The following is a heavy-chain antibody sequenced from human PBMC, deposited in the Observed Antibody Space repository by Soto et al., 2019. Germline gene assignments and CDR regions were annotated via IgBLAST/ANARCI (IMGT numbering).Heavy chain of an antibody. CDR2: IWYDGSNK. J-gene: IGHJ5*02. CDR1: GFTFSSYG. CDR3: ARDPLEYSSSRNWFDP. D-gene: IGHD6-6*01. Sequence: PGGSLRLSCAASGFTFSSYGMHWVRQAPGKGLEWVAVIWYDGSNKYYADSVKGRFTISRDNSKNTLYLQMNSLRAEDTAVYYCARDPLEYSSSRNWFDPWGQGTLVTVSS. V-gene: IGHV3-33*01.